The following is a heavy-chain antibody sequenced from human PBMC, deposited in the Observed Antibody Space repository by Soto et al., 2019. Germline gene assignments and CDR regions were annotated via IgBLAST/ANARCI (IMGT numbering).Heavy chain of an antibody. J-gene: IGHJ6*02. V-gene: IGHV1-3*01. CDR3: ARKIFCSRWCDNAMDV. CDR1: GFAFTSYG. D-gene: IGHD2-8*02. Sequence: EASVKVSCKTSGFAFTSYGVHWVRQAPGQRLEWMGWINAGNGNTKYSQKFQGRVTITRDTSASTAYMELGSLRSEDTAVYYCARKIFCSRWCDNAMDVRGQGTTVTVSS. CDR2: INAGNGNT.